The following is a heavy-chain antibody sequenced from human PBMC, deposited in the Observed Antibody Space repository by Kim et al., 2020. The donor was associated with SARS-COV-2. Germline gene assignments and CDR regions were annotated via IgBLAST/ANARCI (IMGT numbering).Heavy chain of an antibody. J-gene: IGHJ6*02. CDR3: ARGVVVVAATPYYGMDV. D-gene: IGHD2-15*01. V-gene: IGHV1-69*13. Sequence: SVKVSCKASRGTFSSYAISWVRQAPGQGLEWMGGIIPIFGTANYAQKFQGRVTITADESTSTAYMELSSLRSEDTAVYYCARGVVVVAATPYYGMDVWGQGTTVTVSS. CDR2: IIPIFGTA. CDR1: RGTFSSYA.